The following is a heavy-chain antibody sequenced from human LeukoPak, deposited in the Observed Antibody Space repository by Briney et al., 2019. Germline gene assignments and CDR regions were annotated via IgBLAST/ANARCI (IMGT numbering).Heavy chain of an antibody. V-gene: IGHV1-2*02. CDR1: GYTFTGYY. CDR2: INPNSGGT. Sequence: GASVKVSCKASGYTFTGYYMHWVRQAPGQGLEWMGWINPNSGGTNYAQKFQVRVTMTRDTSISTAYMELSRLRSDDTAVYYCARDAAYYYDSSGSSWGQGTLVTVSS. J-gene: IGHJ5*02. D-gene: IGHD3-22*01. CDR3: ARDAAYYYDSSGSS.